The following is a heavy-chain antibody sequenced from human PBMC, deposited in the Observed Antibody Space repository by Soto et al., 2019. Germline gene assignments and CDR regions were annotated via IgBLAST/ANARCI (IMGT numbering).Heavy chain of an antibody. V-gene: IGHV3-23*01. D-gene: IGHD3-16*01. CDR1: GFTFSPYA. J-gene: IGHJ6*02. CDR3: AKGLRRLLRTQYYYGLDV. CDR2: ISGSGGNT. Sequence: EVQLLESGGGLVQPGGSLRLSCAASGFTFSPYAMTWVRQAPGKGLECVSSISGSGGNTNYADSVKGRFSVSRDNSKRTLSLQMNSLTEEDTAIYYCAKGLRRLLRTQYYYGLDVWGRGTTVTVSS.